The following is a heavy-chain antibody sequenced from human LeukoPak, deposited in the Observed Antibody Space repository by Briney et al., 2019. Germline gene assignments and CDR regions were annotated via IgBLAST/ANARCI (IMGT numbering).Heavy chain of an antibody. D-gene: IGHD1-26*01. V-gene: IGHV3-64D*06. CDR1: GFTFSSYF. J-gene: IGHJ4*02. Sequence: PGGSLRLSCSASGFTFSSYFMHWVRQAPGKGLEYVSAISGNGGITKYADSVKGRFTISRDNSKNTLYLQMSSLTAEDTAVYYCAKVGGGRYYDYWGQGTLVTVSS. CDR3: AKVGGGRYYDY. CDR2: ISGNGGIT.